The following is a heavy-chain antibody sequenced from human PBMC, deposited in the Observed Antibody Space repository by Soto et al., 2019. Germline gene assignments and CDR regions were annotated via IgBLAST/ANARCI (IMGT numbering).Heavy chain of an antibody. CDR1: GFSLTTGGVA. CDR3: AHSECSXXDXXXXXYFGX. D-gene: IGHD2-15*01. Sequence: QITLKESGPTLVKPTQTLTLTCTFSGFSLTTGGVAVGWIRQPPGKALEWLALIYWDDDKRYSPSLKSRLSITKDTSKNQVVLTMTNMDPVDTATYYCAHSECSXXDXXXXXYFGXWGRGTLVTVSS. CDR2: IYWDDDK. J-gene: IGHJ2*01. V-gene: IGHV2-5*02.